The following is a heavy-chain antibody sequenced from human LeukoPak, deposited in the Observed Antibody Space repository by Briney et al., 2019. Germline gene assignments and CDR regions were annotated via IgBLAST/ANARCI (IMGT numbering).Heavy chain of an antibody. V-gene: IGHV3-7*01. Sequence: GSLRLSCAAPGFTFSSYWMSWVRQAPGKGLEWVANKKQDGSEKYYVDSVKGRFTISRDNAKNSLYLQMNSLRAEDTAVYYCASVKSSGYYRFDYWGQGTLVTVSS. CDR1: GFTFSSYW. CDR3: ASVKSSGYYRFDY. D-gene: IGHD3-22*01. J-gene: IGHJ4*02. CDR2: KKQDGSEK.